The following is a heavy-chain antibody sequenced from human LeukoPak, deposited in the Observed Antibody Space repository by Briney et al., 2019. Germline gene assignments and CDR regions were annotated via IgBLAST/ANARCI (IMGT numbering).Heavy chain of an antibody. J-gene: IGHJ4*02. CDR1: GYTFTSYG. CDR3: ARVNPYSGSYLDDY. Sequence: ASVKVSFKASGYTFTSYGISWVRQAPGQGLEWMGWISAYNGNTNYAQKLQGRVTMTTDTSTSTAYMELRSLRSDDTAVYYCARVNPYSGSYLDDYWGQGTLVTVSS. V-gene: IGHV1-18*01. D-gene: IGHD1-26*01. CDR2: ISAYNGNT.